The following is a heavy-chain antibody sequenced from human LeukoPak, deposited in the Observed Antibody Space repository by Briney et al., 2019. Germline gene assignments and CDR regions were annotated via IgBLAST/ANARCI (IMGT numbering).Heavy chain of an antibody. J-gene: IGHJ4*02. D-gene: IGHD1-26*01. CDR2: LNPSGSGT. V-gene: IGHV1-46*01. CDR3: AKDGGTYSADY. CDR1: GYTFTTYK. Sequence: VSVKVSCKASGYTFTTYKMHWVRQAPGQGLEWMGILNPSGSGTRNAQKFQGRVTMTRDTSTSTVYMELSSLRSEDTAVYYCAKDGGTYSADYWGQGTLVTVSS.